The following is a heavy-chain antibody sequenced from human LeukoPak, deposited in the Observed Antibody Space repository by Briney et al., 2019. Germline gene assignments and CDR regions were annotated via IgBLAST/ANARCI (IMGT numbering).Heavy chain of an antibody. CDR2: ISYDGSNK. J-gene: IGHJ4*02. D-gene: IGHD3-16*02. V-gene: IGHV3-30-3*01. CDR3: TSFIMITFGGVIVDY. Sequence: GGSLRLSCAASGFTFSSYAMHWVRQAPGKGLEWVAVISYDGSNKYYADSVKGRFTISRDNSKNTLYLQMNSLRAEDTAVYYCTSFIMITFGGVIVDYWGQGTLVTVSS. CDR1: GFTFSSYA.